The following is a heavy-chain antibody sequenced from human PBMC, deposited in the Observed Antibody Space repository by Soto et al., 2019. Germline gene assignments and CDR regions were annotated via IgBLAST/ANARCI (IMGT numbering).Heavy chain of an antibody. CDR1: GYSFTGYW. CDR2: IDPSDSYT. J-gene: IGHJ6*02. Sequence: GESLKISCKGSGYSFTGYWITWVRQMPGKGLEWMGKIDPSDSYTDYSPSFQGHVTISADKSISTAYLQWSSLKASDTAVYYCARHVREDGHTPLYGMDVWGQGTTVTVSS. V-gene: IGHV5-10-1*01. CDR3: ARHVREDGHTPLYGMDV.